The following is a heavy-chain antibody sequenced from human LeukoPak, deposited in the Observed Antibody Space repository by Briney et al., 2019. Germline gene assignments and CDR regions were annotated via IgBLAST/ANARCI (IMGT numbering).Heavy chain of an antibody. D-gene: IGHD1-26*01. V-gene: IGHV3-30*02. CDR1: GFMFSNYG. CDR2: IRYDGINK. CDR3: ARKRWENWFDS. J-gene: IGHJ5*01. Sequence: PGGSLRLSCAASGFMFSNYGMHWVRQAPGKGLEWVAFIRYDGINKYYADSVKGRFTISGDYSKNTLYLQMNSLRAEDTAVYYCARKRWENWFDSWGQGALVTVSS.